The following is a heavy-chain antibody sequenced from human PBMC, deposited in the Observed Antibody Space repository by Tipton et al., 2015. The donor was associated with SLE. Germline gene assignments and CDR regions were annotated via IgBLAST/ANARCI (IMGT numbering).Heavy chain of an antibody. V-gene: IGHV3-23*01. J-gene: IGHJ6*04. CDR3: AFTKTSGFDV. CDR1: GFPFSTYD. Sequence: SLRLSCAASGFPFSTYDMSWVRQAPGKGLEWVSVFCITAGTKYADSVKGRFTISRDDSKNAVYLEMSSLRAEDTAVYYCAFTKTSGFDVWGKGTTVTVSS. D-gene: IGHD6-19*01. CDR2: FCITAGT.